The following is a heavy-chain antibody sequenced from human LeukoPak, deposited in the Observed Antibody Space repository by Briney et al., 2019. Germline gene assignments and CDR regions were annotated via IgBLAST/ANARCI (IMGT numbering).Heavy chain of an antibody. CDR1: GDSISSCSYY. CDR3: ARQGAFNY. D-gene: IGHD3-16*01. V-gene: IGHV4-39*01. CDR2: IYYSGST. J-gene: IGHJ4*02. Sequence: AETLSLTCTVSGDSISSCSYYWGWIRQPPGNGLEWIRSIYYSGSTYYNPSLKSRVTISVDTSKNQFSLKLSSVTAADTAVYYCARQGAFNYWGQGTLVTVSS.